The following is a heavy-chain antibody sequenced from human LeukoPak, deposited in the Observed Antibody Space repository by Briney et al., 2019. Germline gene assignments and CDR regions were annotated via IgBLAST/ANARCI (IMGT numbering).Heavy chain of an antibody. CDR1: GYTFTGYY. CDR2: ISAYNGNT. V-gene: IGHV1-18*04. CDR3: ARSGPMTTNWFDP. Sequence: ASVKVSCKASGYTFTGYYMHWVRQAPGQGLEWMGWISAYNGNTNYAQKLQGRVTMTTDTSTSTAYMGLRSLRSDDTAVYYCARSGPMTTNWFDPWGQGTLVTVSS. J-gene: IGHJ5*02. D-gene: IGHD4-11*01.